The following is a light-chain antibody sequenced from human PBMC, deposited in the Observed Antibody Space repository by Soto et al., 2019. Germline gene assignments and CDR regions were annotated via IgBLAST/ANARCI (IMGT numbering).Light chain of an antibody. J-gene: IGLJ1*01. Sequence: QSFLTQPASVSGSPGQSITISCTGTSSDVGGYNYVSWYQQHPGKAPKLMIYEVRNRPSGVSHRFSGSKSANTASLTISGLQAEDEADYYCSSYTSSSPYVFGTGTKVTVL. CDR1: SSDVGGYNY. CDR3: SSYTSSSPYV. CDR2: EVR. V-gene: IGLV2-14*01.